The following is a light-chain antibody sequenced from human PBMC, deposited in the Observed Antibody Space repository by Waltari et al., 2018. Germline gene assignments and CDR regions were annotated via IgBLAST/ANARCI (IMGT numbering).Light chain of an antibody. J-gene: IGKJ1*01. CDR2: GVS. CDR3: QQYETWPRT. Sequence: EIVMTQSTAILSLSPGERAALSCRASQSVSSNLAWYQQKPGQAPRLLMYGVSTGATGIPARFSGSGSGTEFTLTISSLQSEDFAVYYCQQYETWPRTFGQGTKVEIK. CDR1: QSVSSN. V-gene: IGKV3-15*01.